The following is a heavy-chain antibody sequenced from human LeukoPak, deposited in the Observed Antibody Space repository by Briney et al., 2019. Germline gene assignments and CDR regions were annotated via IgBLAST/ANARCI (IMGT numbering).Heavy chain of an antibody. J-gene: IGHJ4*02. Sequence: GGSLRLSCAASGFTFSSYAMTWVRQAPGKGLEWVSLIHGGGSTYYADSVKGRFIISRDNSKNTLFLQMNSLRAEDTAAYYCVRDYVGDYWGQGTLVTVSS. CDR3: VRDYVGDY. CDR2: IHGGGST. D-gene: IGHD3-10*01. CDR1: GFTFSSYA. V-gene: IGHV3-53*01.